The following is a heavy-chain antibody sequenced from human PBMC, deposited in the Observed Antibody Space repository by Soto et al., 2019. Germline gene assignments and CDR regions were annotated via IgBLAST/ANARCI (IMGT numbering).Heavy chain of an antibody. D-gene: IGHD1-26*01. V-gene: IGHV4-59*01. CDR2: IYASGSP. Sequence: QVQLQESGPGQVKPSETLSLTCTISGGSISVYYWSWVRQPPGHELEWIGYIYASGSPYYNPSLRRRVTISADTSKTQISLKLTSPTAADTAVYYCARGVGSSPPRYWGRGTLVTVSS. CDR1: GGSISVYY. CDR3: ARGVGSSPPRY. J-gene: IGHJ4*02.